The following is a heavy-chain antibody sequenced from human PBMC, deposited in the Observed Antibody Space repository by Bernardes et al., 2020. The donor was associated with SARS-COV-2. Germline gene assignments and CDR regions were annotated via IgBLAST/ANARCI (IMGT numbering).Heavy chain of an antibody. CDR3: ARDPDTNGWSRLDG. J-gene: IGHJ4*02. Sequence: GGSLRLSCAASGFTINTYWMHWVRQGPGKGLVWVARIKGDGSRTDYADSVKGRFSISRDNAKNTLFLQMNSLRADDTGLYFCARDPDTNGWSRLDGWGQGTLVAVSS. CDR2: IKGDGSRT. D-gene: IGHD6-19*01. CDR1: GFTINTYW. V-gene: IGHV3-74*01.